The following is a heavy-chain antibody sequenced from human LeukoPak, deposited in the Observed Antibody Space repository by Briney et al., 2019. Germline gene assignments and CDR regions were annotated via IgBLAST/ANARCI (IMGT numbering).Heavy chain of an antibody. CDR3: ARAPGSYYDILTGWPYFDY. V-gene: IGHV1-18*01. D-gene: IGHD3-9*01. Sequence: ASVEVSCKASGYTFTSYGISWVRQAPGQGLEWMGWISAYNGNTNYAQKLQGRVTMTTDTSTSTAYMELRSLRSDDTAVYYCARAPGSYYDILTGWPYFDYWGQGTLVTVSS. J-gene: IGHJ4*02. CDR1: GYTFTSYG. CDR2: ISAYNGNT.